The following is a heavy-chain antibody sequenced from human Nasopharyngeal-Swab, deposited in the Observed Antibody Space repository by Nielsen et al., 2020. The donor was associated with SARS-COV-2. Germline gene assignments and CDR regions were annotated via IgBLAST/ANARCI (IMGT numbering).Heavy chain of an antibody. V-gene: IGHV3-30-3*01. CDR1: GFTFSSYA. Sequence: GESLKISCAASGFTFSSYAMHWVRQATGKGLEWVAVISYDGSNKYYADSVKGRFTISRDKSKNTLYLQMNSLRAEDTAVYYCARPKGGSYLDAFDIWGQGTMVTVSS. J-gene: IGHJ3*02. D-gene: IGHD1-26*01. CDR2: ISYDGSNK. CDR3: ARPKGGSYLDAFDI.